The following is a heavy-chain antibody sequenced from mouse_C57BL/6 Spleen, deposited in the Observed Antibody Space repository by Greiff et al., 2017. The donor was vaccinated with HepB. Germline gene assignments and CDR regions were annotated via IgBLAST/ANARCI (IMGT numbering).Heavy chain of an antibody. D-gene: IGHD2-2*01. Sequence: VQLQQPGAELVKPGASVKMSCKASGYTFTSYWITWVKQRTGQGLEWIGDIYPGSGSTNYNEKFKSKATLTVDTSSSTAYMQLSSLTSEDSAVYYCARLGGYGGGFAYWGQGTLVTVSA. CDR3: ARLGGYGGGFAY. CDR1: GYTFTSYW. V-gene: IGHV1-55*01. CDR2: IYPGSGST. J-gene: IGHJ3*01.